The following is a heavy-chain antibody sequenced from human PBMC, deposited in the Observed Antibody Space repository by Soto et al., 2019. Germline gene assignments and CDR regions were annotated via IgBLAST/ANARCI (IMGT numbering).Heavy chain of an antibody. CDR2: INHSGST. V-gene: IGHV4-34*01. J-gene: IGHJ6*01. D-gene: IGHD3-10*01. CDR3: ARRRRGVIRRRDYDGMDV. Sequence: SKTLSLTCAVYGGSFSGYYWSWIRQPPGKGLEWIGEINHSGSTNYNPSLKSRVTISVDTSKNQFSLKLSSVTAADTAVYYCARRRRGVIRRRDYDGMDVWGQWTTVT. CDR1: GGSFSGYY.